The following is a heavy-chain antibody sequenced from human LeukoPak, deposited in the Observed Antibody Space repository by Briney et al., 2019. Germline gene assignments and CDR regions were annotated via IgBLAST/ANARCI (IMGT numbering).Heavy chain of an antibody. V-gene: IGHV3-7*03. CDR2: IKKDGGER. J-gene: IGHJ4*02. D-gene: IGHD4-17*01. CDR3: ARDKLNGDSRFDY. CDR1: GFTFSNYW. Sequence: QPGGSLRLSCAASGFTFSNYWMSWVRQAPGKGLEWVANIKKDGGERYYVDSVKGRFTISRDNAKNSLYLQMNSLRGEDTAVYYCARDKLNGDSRFDYWGQGTLVTVSS.